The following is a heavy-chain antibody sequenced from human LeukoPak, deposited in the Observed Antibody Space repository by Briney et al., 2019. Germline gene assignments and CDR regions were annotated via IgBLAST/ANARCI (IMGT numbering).Heavy chain of an antibody. CDR3: ARGAGYYYYYGMDV. CDR1: GFTFSSYA. Sequence: HPGESLRLSCAASGFTFSSYAMHWVRQAPGKGLEWVAVISYDGSNKYYADSVKGRFTISGDNSKNTLYLQMNSLRAEDTAVYYCARGAGYYYYYGMDVWGQGTTVTVSS. V-gene: IGHV3-30-3*01. D-gene: IGHD3-10*01. CDR2: ISYDGSNK. J-gene: IGHJ6*02.